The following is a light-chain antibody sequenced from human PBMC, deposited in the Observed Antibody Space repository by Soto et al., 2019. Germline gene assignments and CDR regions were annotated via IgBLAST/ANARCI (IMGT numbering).Light chain of an antibody. CDR1: QSVSSTY. CDR2: GAS. CDR3: QQYNNWPVT. J-gene: IGKJ4*01. Sequence: EIVLTQSPGTLSLSPWEIATLSCRASQSVSSTYLAWYQQKPGQAPRLLIYGASSRATGIPDRFSGSGSGTDFTLTISSLQSEDFAVYYCQQYNNWPVTFGGGTKVDNK. V-gene: IGKV3-20*01.